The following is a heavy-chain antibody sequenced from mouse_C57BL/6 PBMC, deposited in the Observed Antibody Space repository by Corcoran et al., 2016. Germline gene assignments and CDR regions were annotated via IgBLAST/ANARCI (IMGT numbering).Heavy chain of an antibody. CDR3: ARLLRYYVDY. J-gene: IGHJ2*01. V-gene: IGHV9-3*01. CDR1: GSTFTTYG. Sequence: QIPLVQSGPELKKPGETVKISCKASGSTFTTYGMSWVKQAPGKGLKWMGWINTYSGVPTYADDFKGRFAFSLETSASTAYLQINNLKNEDTATNVCARLLRYYVDYWGQGTTLTVSS. D-gene: IGHD1-1*01. CDR2: INTYSGVP.